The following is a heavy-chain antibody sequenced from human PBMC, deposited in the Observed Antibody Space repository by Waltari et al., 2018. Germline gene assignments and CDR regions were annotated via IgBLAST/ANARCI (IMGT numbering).Heavy chain of an antibody. CDR1: GFTSSSYW. J-gene: IGHJ2*01. D-gene: IGHD2-15*01. CDR3: ARGYCSGGSCYPFDL. V-gene: IGHV3-74*01. Sequence: EVQLVESGGGLVQPGGSLRLSCAASGFTSSSYWMHWVRQAPGKGRVWVSRINSDGRSTSYADSVKGRFTISRDNAKNTLYLQMNSLRAEDTAVYYCARGYCSGGSCYPFDLWGRGTLVTVSS. CDR2: INSDGRST.